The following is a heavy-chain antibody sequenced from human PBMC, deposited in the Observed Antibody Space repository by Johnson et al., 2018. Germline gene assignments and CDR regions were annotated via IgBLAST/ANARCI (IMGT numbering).Heavy chain of an antibody. J-gene: IGHJ6*03. CDR2: IHYSGST. D-gene: IGHD3-10*01. Sequence: QVQLQESGPGLVKPSETLSLTCTVSGGSISIYYWSWIRQPPGKGLEWIGYIHYSGSTNDNPSLKSRVTTSVDTSKNQFSLRLTSVTPADTALYYCAREVGVPADYYYYMDVWGKGTTVTVAS. CDR3: AREVGVPADYYYYMDV. CDR1: GGSISIYY. V-gene: IGHV4-59*01.